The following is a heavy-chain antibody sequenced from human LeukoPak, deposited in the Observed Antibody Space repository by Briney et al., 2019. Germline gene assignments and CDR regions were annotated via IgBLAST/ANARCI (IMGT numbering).Heavy chain of an antibody. D-gene: IGHD4-11*01. CDR1: GGSISSGGYS. CDR2: IYHSGSI. Sequence: PSETLSLTCAVSGGSISSGGYSWSWIRQPPGKGPEWIGYIYHSGSIYYNPSLKSRVTISVDRSKNQFSLKLSSVTAADTAVYYCARIHNWSDYSIDYWGQGTLVTVSS. CDR3: ARIHNWSDYSIDY. J-gene: IGHJ4*02. V-gene: IGHV4-30-2*01.